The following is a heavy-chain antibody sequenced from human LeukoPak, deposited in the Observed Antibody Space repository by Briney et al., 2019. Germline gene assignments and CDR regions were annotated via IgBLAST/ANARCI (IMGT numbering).Heavy chain of an antibody. D-gene: IGHD2-2*01. J-gene: IGHJ4*02. CDR1: GGSFSGYY. Sequence: PSETLSLTCAVYGGSFSGYYWSWIRQPPGKGLEWIGEINHSGSTNYKPSLKSRVTISVDKSKKQFSLKLSSVTAAGTAVYYCARGPNSSTDYWGQGTLVTVSS. CDR3: ARGPNSSTDY. CDR2: INHSGST. V-gene: IGHV4-34*01.